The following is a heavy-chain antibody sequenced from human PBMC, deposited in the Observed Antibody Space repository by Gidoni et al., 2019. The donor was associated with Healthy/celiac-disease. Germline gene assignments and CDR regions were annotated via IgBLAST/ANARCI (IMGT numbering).Heavy chain of an antibody. D-gene: IGHD3-3*01. CDR1: GFSLSTSGVG. V-gene: IGHV2-5*01. CDR3: AHSAAFPEWLSRRPVPYYFDY. CDR2: IYWNDDK. J-gene: IGHJ4*02. Sequence: QITLKESGPTLVKPTQTLTLTCTFSGFSLSTSGVGVGWIRQPPGKALEWLALIYWNDDKRYSPSLKSRLTITKDTSKNQVVLTMTNMDPVDTATYYCAHSAAFPEWLSRRPVPYYFDYWGQGTLVTVSS.